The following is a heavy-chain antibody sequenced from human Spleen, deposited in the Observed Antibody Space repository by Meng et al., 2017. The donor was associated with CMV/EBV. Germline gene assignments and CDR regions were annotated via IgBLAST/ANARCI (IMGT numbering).Heavy chain of an antibody. CDR1: GHSISRGIYY. CDR2: IYYTVRT. J-gene: IGHJ4*02. V-gene: IGHV4-39*01. Sequence: FSGHSISRGIYYWGWIRQPPGEGLEWIGSIYYTVRTYYNPSLKSRVTISVDTSKNQFALKLSSVTAADTAVYYCARQSTGSYYYFDYWGQGTLVTVSS. CDR3: ARQSTGSYYYFDY. D-gene: IGHD3-10*01.